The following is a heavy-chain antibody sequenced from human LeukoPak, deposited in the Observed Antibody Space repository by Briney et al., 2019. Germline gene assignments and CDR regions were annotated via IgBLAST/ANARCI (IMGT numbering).Heavy chain of an antibody. CDR3: AKLMISSSRPYFDY. Sequence: GGSLRLSCAASGFTVSSNYMSWVRQAPGKGLEWVSVIYSGGSTYYADSVKGRFTISRDNSKNTLYLQMNSLRAEDTAVYYCAKLMISSSRPYFDYWGQGTLVTVSS. J-gene: IGHJ4*02. V-gene: IGHV3-53*01. D-gene: IGHD6-13*01. CDR2: IYSGGST. CDR1: GFTVSSNY.